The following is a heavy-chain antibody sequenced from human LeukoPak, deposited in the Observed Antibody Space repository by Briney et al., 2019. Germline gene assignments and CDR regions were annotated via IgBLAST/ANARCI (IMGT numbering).Heavy chain of an antibody. Sequence: SETLSLTCTVSGGSISSYYWSWIRQPPGKGLEWIGYIYYIGSTNYNPSLKSRVTISVDTSKNQFSLKLSSVTAADTAVYYCARGTMIEGDAFDIWGQGTMVTVSS. CDR1: GGSISSYY. CDR2: IYYIGST. D-gene: IGHD3-22*01. CDR3: ARGTMIEGDAFDI. V-gene: IGHV4-59*01. J-gene: IGHJ3*02.